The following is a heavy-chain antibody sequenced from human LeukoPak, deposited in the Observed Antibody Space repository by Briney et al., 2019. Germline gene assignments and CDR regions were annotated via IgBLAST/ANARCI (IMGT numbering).Heavy chain of an antibody. CDR1: GGSIISTSYY. CDR3: ARQRACDP. V-gene: IGHV4-39*01. J-gene: IGHJ5*02. CDR2: IYYSGST. Sequence: SETLSLTSTVSGGSIISTSYYWGWIRQPTGKGLEWIGSIYYSGSTYYNPSLKSRVSISVDTSKNQFSLKLSSVTAADTAVYYCARQRACDPWGQGTLVIVSS. D-gene: IGHD2-21*01.